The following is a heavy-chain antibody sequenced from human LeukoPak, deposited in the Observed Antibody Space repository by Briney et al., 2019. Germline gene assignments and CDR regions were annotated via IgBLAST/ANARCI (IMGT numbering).Heavy chain of an antibody. CDR2: IHYSGST. Sequence: SETLSLTCTVSGGSVSSGSYYWSWIRQPPGKGLEWIGYIHYSGSTNYNPSLKSRVTISVDTSKNQFSLKLSSVTAADTAVYYCARDYGDYLSYFDYWGQGTLVTVSS. J-gene: IGHJ4*02. CDR1: GGSVSSGSYY. D-gene: IGHD4-17*01. V-gene: IGHV4-61*01. CDR3: ARDYGDYLSYFDY.